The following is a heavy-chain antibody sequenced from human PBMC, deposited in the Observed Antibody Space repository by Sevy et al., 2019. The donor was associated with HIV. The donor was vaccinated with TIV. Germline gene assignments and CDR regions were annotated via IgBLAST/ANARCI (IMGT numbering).Heavy chain of an antibody. CDR1: GYTLTELS. Sequence: ASVKVSCKVSGYTLTELSMHWVRQAPGKGLEWMGGFDPEDGETIYAQKFQGRVTMTEDTSTDTAYMELSSLRSGDTAVYYCATGIVVVIATQSTIPVFDYWGQGTLVTVSS. J-gene: IGHJ4*02. V-gene: IGHV1-24*01. CDR2: FDPEDGET. CDR3: ATGIVVVIATQSTIPVFDY. D-gene: IGHD2-21*01.